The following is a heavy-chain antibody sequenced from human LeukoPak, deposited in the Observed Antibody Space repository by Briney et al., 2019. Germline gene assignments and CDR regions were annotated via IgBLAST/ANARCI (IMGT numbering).Heavy chain of an antibody. CDR3: ARDRGGYGDYDLDY. V-gene: IGHV1-69*04. CDR2: IIPILGIA. CDR1: GGTFSSYA. Sequence: GASVKVSCKASGGTFSSYAISWVRQAPGQGLEWMGRIIPILGIANYAQKFQGRVTITADKSTSTAYMELSSLRSEDTAVCYCARDRGGYGDYDLDYWGQGTLVTVSS. D-gene: IGHD4-17*01. J-gene: IGHJ4*02.